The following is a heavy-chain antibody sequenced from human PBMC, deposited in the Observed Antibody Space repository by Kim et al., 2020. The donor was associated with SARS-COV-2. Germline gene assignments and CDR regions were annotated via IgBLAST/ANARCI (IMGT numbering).Heavy chain of an antibody. J-gene: IGHJ4*02. Sequence: YYNPSLKSRVTISVDTSKNQFSLKLSSVTAADTAVYCCARDPTVAGLPDYWGQGTLVTVSS. CDR3: ARDPTVAGLPDY. V-gene: IGHV4-31*02. D-gene: IGHD6-19*01.